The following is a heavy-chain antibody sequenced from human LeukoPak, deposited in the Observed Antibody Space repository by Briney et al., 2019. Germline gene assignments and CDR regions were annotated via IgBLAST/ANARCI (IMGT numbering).Heavy chain of an antibody. J-gene: IGHJ5*02. V-gene: IGHV4-34*01. CDR3: ARGRGVLA. D-gene: IGHD3-10*01. Sequence: SETLSLTCAVYGGSFSGYYWSWIRQPPGKGLEWIGEINHSGSTNYNPSLKSRVTVSVDTSKNQFSLKLSSVTAADTAVYYCARGRGVLAWGQGTLVTVSS. CDR1: GGSFSGYY. CDR2: INHSGST.